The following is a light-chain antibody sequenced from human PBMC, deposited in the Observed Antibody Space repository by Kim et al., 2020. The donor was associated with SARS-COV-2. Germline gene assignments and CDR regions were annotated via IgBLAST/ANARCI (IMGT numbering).Light chain of an antibody. J-gene: IGLJ2*01. Sequence: ALRHTGRITCKGDSLRRYYASWYQQKPGQAPVLVMYGKNNRPSGIPDRFSGSSSGNTASLTITGAQAEDEADYYCNSRDSSGNHVVFGGGTQLTVL. CDR2: GKN. CDR3: NSRDSSGNHVV. CDR1: SLRRYY. V-gene: IGLV3-19*01.